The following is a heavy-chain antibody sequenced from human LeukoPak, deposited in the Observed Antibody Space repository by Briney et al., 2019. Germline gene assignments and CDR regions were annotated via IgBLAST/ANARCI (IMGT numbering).Heavy chain of an antibody. CDR1: GGSISSYY. D-gene: IGHD6-19*01. V-gene: IGHV4-59*08. Sequence: SETLSLTCTVSGGSISSYYWSWIRQPPGKGLEWIGYIYYSGSTNYNPSLKSRVTISVDTSKNQFSLKLTSVTAADTALYYCAKPTSRGWHLGPPVTWGQGTLVTVSS. J-gene: IGHJ5*02. CDR3: AKPTSRGWHLGPPVT. CDR2: IYYSGST.